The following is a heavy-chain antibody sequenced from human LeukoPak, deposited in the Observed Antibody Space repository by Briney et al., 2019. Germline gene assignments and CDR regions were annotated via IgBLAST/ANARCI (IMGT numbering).Heavy chain of an antibody. CDR1: GYTFTSYG. V-gene: IGHV1-18*01. CDR3: AKQAGWGGYFSFLPFDF. Sequence: ASVKVSCKASGYTFTSYGISWVRQAPGQGLEWMGWISAYNGNTNYAQKLQGRVTMTTDTSTSTAYMELRSLRSDDTAVYFCAKQAGWGGYFSFLPFDFWGRGTLVTVSS. CDR2: ISAYNGNT. J-gene: IGHJ4*02. D-gene: IGHD3-3*01.